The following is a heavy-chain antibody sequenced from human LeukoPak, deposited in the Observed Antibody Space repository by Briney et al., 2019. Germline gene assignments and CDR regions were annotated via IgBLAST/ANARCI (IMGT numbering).Heavy chain of an antibody. CDR2: ISSSSSYI. V-gene: IGHV3-21*01. Sequence: PGGSLRLSCAASGFTFSSYSMNWVRQAPGKGLEWVSSISSSSSYIYYADSVKGRFTISRDNAKNSLYLQMNSLRAEDTAVYYCARAGSSGNYYHYYMDVWGKGTTVTVSS. CDR3: ARAGSSGNYYHYYMDV. D-gene: IGHD6-19*01. J-gene: IGHJ6*03. CDR1: GFTFSSYS.